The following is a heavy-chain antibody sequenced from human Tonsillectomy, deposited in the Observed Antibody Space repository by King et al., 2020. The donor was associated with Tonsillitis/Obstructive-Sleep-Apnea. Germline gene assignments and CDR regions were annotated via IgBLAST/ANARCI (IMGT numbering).Heavy chain of an antibody. J-gene: IGHJ6*03. Sequence: VQLQESGPGLVKPSETLSLTCTVSGGSISSYYWCWIRQPPGKGLVWIGYIFYSGSTNYNPSLQSRVTISVDTSKNQLSLKLSSLTAADTAVYYCARDHCSSTSCYGNYYYMDVWGKGTTVTVSS. CDR2: IFYSGST. CDR1: GGSISSYY. D-gene: IGHD2-2*01. CDR3: ARDHCSSTSCYGNYYYMDV. V-gene: IGHV4-59*01.